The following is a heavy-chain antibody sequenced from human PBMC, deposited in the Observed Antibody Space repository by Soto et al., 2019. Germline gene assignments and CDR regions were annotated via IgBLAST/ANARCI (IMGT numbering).Heavy chain of an antibody. CDR3: ARAYLGRLPRRADYYYAMDV. D-gene: IGHD1-26*01. CDR1: GFSFRDYD. V-gene: IGHV3-13*05. CDR2: LGAARDP. J-gene: IGHJ6*02. Sequence: EVQLVESGGGSVQPGESLRLSCAASGFSFRDYDMHWVRQRKGKGLEWVSALGAARDPYYVGSVKGRFSVSRDNAQNSLSLQMNNLRVDDTAVYFCARAYLGRLPRRADYYYAMDVWGRGTTVIVSS.